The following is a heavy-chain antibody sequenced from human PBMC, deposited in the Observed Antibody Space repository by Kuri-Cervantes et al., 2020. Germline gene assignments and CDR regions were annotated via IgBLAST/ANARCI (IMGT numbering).Heavy chain of an antibody. Sequence: GESLKISCAASGFTFSSYAMSWVRQAPGKGLEWVSVIYSGGSTYYADSVKGRFTISRDNSKNTLYLQMNSLRAEDTAVYYCARQPYDYSSGWYGAFDIWGQGTMVTVSS. CDR1: GFTFSSYA. CDR2: IYSGGST. D-gene: IGHD6-19*01. J-gene: IGHJ3*02. V-gene: IGHV3-66*04. CDR3: ARQPYDYSSGWYGAFDI.